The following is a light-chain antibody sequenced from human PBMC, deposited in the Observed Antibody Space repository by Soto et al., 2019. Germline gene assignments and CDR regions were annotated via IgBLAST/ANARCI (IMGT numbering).Light chain of an antibody. J-gene: IGKJ1*01. Sequence: EIVLTQSPGTLSLSPGERATLSCRASQSVSSSYLAWYQQKPGQAPRLLIYGASSRATGIPDRFSGSGSGTDFTLTISRLEPEDFAVYYCQQRSSWPWTFGQGTK. CDR2: GAS. CDR3: QQRSSWPWT. V-gene: IGKV3D-20*02. CDR1: QSVSSSY.